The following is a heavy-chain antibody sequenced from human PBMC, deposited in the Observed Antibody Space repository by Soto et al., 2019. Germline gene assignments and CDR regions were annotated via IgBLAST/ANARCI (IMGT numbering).Heavy chain of an antibody. CDR2: SSDRGGST. CDR3: AKVMVDYGDSYV. CDR1: EFTFSSYA. D-gene: IGHD4-17*01. V-gene: IGHV3-23*01. Sequence: EVQLLESGGGLVQPGGSLRLSCAASEFTFSSYAMSWVRQAPGKWLEWVSTSSDRGGSTYYADSVRGRFTISRDNSKDTLYLQMDSLRAEDTAVYYCAKVMVDYGDSYVWGKGTTVTVSS. J-gene: IGHJ6*04.